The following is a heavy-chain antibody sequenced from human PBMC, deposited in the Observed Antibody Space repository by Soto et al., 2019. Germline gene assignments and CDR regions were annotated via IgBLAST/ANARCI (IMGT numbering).Heavy chain of an antibody. CDR2: INSEGDST. J-gene: IGHJ4*02. V-gene: IGHV3-74*01. Sequence: DVQLVESGGGLVQPGGSLRLSCAASGFIFSNKWMYWVRQAPGKGLVWVSRINSEGDSTSYADSVKGRFTISRDNAKNTLYLQMNSVRAEDTAVYYGARGLGYGGNGFDSWGQGTLITVSS. CDR3: ARGLGYGGNGFDS. CDR1: GFIFSNKW. D-gene: IGHD4-17*01.